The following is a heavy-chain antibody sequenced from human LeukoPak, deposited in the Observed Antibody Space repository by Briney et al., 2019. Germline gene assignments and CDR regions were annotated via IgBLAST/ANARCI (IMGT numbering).Heavy chain of an antibody. D-gene: IGHD3-22*01. V-gene: IGHV3-21*01. J-gene: IGHJ4*02. CDR3: ARHVVAVGFDY. CDR1: GFTFSTYT. Sequence: PGGSLRLSCAASGFTFSTYTMNWVRQAPGKGLEWVSSITSSSGYIYYADSVKGRFTISRDNAKNSLCLQMNSLRAEDTAVYYCARHVVAVGFDYWGQGTLVTVSS. CDR2: ITSSSGYI.